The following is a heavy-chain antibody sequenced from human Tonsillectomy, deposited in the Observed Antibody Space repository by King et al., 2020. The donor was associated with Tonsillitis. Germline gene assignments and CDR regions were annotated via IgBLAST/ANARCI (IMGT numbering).Heavy chain of an antibody. CDR2: INHSGST. Sequence: VQLQQWGAGLLKPSETLSLPCAVYGGSFSGYYWSWIRQPPGKGLEWIGEINHSGSTNYNPSLKSRVTISVDTSKNQFSLKLSSVTAADTAVYYCARGRSSWTFAGYFQHWGQGTLVTVSS. CDR1: GGSFSGYY. J-gene: IGHJ1*01. V-gene: IGHV4-34*01. CDR3: ARGRSSWTFAGYFQH. D-gene: IGHD6-13*01.